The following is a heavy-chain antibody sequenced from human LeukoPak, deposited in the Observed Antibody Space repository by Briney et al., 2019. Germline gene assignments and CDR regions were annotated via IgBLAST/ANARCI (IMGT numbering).Heavy chain of an antibody. J-gene: IGHJ4*02. CDR3: ARGDSSGWHIDY. Sequence: PSETLSLTCSVSGASIRSYYWSWIRQPPGKGLEWIGYIYYSGSTNCTPSLKSRVTISVDTSKKQFSLKLSSVTAADTAVYYCARGDSSGWHIDYWGQGTLVTVSS. CDR2: IYYSGST. CDR1: GASIRSYY. V-gene: IGHV4-59*12. D-gene: IGHD3-22*01.